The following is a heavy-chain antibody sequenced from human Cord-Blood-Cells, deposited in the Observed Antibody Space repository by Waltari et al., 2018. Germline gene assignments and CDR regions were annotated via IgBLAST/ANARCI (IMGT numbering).Heavy chain of an antibody. Sequence: QLQLQESGPGLVKPSETLSLTCTVSGGSISSSSYYWGWIRPPPGKGLEWIGSIYYSGSTYYNPSLKSRVTISVDTSKNQFSLKLSSVTAADTAVYYCARHSYHYDSSGYYFDYWGQGTLVTVSS. V-gene: IGHV4-39*01. CDR3: ARHSYHYDSSGYYFDY. CDR2: IYYSGST. CDR1: GGSISSSSYY. J-gene: IGHJ4*02. D-gene: IGHD3-22*01.